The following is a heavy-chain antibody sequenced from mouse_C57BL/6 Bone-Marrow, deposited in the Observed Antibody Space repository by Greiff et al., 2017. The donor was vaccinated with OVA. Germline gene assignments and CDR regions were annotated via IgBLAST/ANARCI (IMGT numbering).Heavy chain of an antibody. CDR1: GYTFTSYW. Sequence: VQLQQPGAELVRPGSSVKLSCKASGYTFTSYWMDWVKQRPGQGLEWIGNIYPSDSAPHYNQKFKDKATLTVDKSSSTAYMQLSSLTSEDSAVYYCARSGGYGNYEFADWGQGTLVTVSA. CDR3: ARSGGYGNYEFAD. CDR2: IYPSDSAP. J-gene: IGHJ3*01. D-gene: IGHD2-1*01. V-gene: IGHV1-61*01.